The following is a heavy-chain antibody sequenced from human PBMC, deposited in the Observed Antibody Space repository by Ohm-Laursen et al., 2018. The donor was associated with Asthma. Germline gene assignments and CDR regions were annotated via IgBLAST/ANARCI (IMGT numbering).Heavy chain of an antibody. V-gene: IGHV1-46*01. CDR3: ARDRAAGGSADYFDY. CDR1: GYTFTSYY. J-gene: IGHJ4*02. CDR2: INPSGGST. D-gene: IGHD1-26*01. Sequence: ASVKVSCKASGYTFTSYYMHWVRQAPGQGLEWMGIINPSGGSTSYAQKFQGRVTMTRDTSTSTVYMELSSLRSEDTAVYYCARDRAAGGSADYFDYWGQGTLVTVSS.